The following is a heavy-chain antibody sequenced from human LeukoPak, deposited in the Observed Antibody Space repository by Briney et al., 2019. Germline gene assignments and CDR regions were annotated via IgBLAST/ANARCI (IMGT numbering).Heavy chain of an antibody. CDR2: INPSGGST. CDR3: ARTEYYYDCSGYYSY. V-gene: IGHV1-46*01. D-gene: IGHD3-22*01. J-gene: IGHJ4*02. CDR1: GYTFTSYY. Sequence: ASVKVSCKASGYTFTSYYMHWVRQAPGQGLEWMGIINPSGGSTSYAQKFQGRVTMTRDMSTSTVYMELSSLRSEDTAVYYCARTEYYYDCSGYYSYWGQGTLVTVSS.